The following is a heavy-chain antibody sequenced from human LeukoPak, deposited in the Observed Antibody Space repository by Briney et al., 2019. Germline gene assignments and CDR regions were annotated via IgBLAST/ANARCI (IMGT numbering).Heavy chain of an antibody. CDR2: IYYSGIT. D-gene: IGHD5-18*01. CDR3: ARYSYGGYYFDY. Sequence: PSETLSLTCTASGGSISSYYWSWIRQPPGKGLEWIGYIYYSGITNYNPSLKSRVTISVDTSKNQFSLNLSSVTAADTAVYYCARYSYGGYYFDYWGQGTLVTVSS. V-gene: IGHV4-59*01. CDR1: GGSISSYY. J-gene: IGHJ4*02.